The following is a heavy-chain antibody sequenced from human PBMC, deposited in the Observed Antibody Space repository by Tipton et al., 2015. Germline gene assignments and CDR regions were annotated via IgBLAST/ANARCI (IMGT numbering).Heavy chain of an antibody. Sequence: TLSLTCTVSGGSISSSAYNWVWIRQSPGKGLEWIGNMYYSGSTYYNSSLKSRVTISVDMSKNQFSLKVSSVTAADTAVYYCATSIRLEWYPRVYGMDVWGQGTTVTVSS. CDR1: GGSISSSAYN. V-gene: IGHV4-39*07. CDR2: MYYSGST. D-gene: IGHD3-3*01. J-gene: IGHJ6*02. CDR3: ATSIRLEWYPRVYGMDV.